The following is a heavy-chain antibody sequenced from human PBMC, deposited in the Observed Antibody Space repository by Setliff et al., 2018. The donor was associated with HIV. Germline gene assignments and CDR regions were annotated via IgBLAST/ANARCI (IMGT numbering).Heavy chain of an antibody. J-gene: IGHJ6*02. Sequence: GGSLRLSCTASGFTFSDYSMSWIRQAPGKGLEWVSSISSGSSYIYYADSVKGRFTISRDNAKNSLYLQMNSLRAEDTAVYYCVRVRRDYYYGMDVWGQGTTVTVSS. V-gene: IGHV3-11*06. CDR2: ISSGSSYI. CDR1: GFTFSDYS. CDR3: VRVRRDYYYGMDV.